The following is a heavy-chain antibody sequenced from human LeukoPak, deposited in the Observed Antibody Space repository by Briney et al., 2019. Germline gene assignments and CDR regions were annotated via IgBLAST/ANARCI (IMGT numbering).Heavy chain of an antibody. Sequence: GYIYYSGSTNYNPSLKSRVTISVDTSKNQFSLKLSSVTAADTAVYYCARFGYSYGNFDYWGQGTLVTVSS. V-gene: IGHV4-59*08. CDR3: ARFGYSYGNFDY. CDR2: IYYSGST. J-gene: IGHJ4*02. D-gene: IGHD5-18*01.